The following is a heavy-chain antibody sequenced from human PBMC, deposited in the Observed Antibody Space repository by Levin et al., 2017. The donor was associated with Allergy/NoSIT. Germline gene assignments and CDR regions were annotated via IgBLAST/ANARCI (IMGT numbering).Heavy chain of an antibody. D-gene: IGHD6-13*01. J-gene: IGHJ6*02. Sequence: GGSLRLSCAASGFTFSSYALHWVRQAPGQGLEWVALISYNEREKYYADSVKGRFTISRDNSKNALYLQMNSLRGDDTAIYYCASSSWTYTYYYGMDVWGPGATVTVSS. V-gene: IGHV3-30*04. CDR2: ISYNEREK. CDR3: ASSSWTYTYYYGMDV. CDR1: GFTFSSYA.